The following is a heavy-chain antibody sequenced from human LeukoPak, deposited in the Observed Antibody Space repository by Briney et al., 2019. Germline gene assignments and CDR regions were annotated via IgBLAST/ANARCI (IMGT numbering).Heavy chain of an antibody. Sequence: PGGSLRLSCAASGFTFSSYSMNWVRQAPGKGLEWVSSISSSSSYIYYADSVKGRFTISRDNAKNSLYLQMNSLRAEDTAVYYCARVLFWSGLDYFDYWGQGTLVTVSS. D-gene: IGHD3-3*01. V-gene: IGHV3-21*01. J-gene: IGHJ4*02. CDR1: GFTFSSYS. CDR3: ARVLFWSGLDYFDY. CDR2: ISSSSSYI.